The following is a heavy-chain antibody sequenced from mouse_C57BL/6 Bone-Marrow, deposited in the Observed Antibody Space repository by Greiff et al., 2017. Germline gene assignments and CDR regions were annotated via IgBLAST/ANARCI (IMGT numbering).Heavy chain of an antibody. J-gene: IGHJ4*01. CDR2: IDPENGDT. Sequence: EVQLQQSGAELVRPGASVKLSCTASGFNIKDDYMHWVKQRPEQGLEWIGWIDPENGDTEYASKFPGKATITADTSSNTADLQLSRLTSEDTAVYYCTTGRLRPYYYAMDYWGQGTSVTVSS. D-gene: IGHD1-2*01. V-gene: IGHV14-4*01. CDR3: TTGRLRPYYYAMDY. CDR1: GFNIKDDY.